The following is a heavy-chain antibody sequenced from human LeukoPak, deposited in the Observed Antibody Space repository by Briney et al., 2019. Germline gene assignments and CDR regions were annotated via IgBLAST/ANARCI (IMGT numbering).Heavy chain of an antibody. D-gene: IGHD3-10*01. CDR1: GGSFSGYY. CDR3: VRKGSMVRGVPANWFDP. CDR2: INHSGST. V-gene: IGHV4-34*01. Sequence: SETLSLTCAVYGGSFSGYYWSWIRQPPGKGLEWIGEINHSGSTNYNPSLKSRVTISVDTSKNQFSLKLSSVTAADTAVYYCVRKGSMVRGVPANWFDPWGQGTLVTVSS. J-gene: IGHJ5*02.